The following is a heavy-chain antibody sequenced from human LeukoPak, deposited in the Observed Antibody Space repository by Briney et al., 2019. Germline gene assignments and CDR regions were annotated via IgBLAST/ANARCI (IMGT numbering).Heavy chain of an antibody. D-gene: IGHD5-24*01. CDR1: GFTFSSYG. CDR3: AKDVEMATTLGFDY. Sequence: GGSLRLSCAASGFTFSSYGMHWVRQAPGKGLEWEAVISYDGSNKYYADSVKGRFTISRDNSKNTLYLQMNSLRAEDTAVYYCAKDVEMATTLGFDYWGQGTLVTVSS. J-gene: IGHJ4*02. V-gene: IGHV3-30*18. CDR2: ISYDGSNK.